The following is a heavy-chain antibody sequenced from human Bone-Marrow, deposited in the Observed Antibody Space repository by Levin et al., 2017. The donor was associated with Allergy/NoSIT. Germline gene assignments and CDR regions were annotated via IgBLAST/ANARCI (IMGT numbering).Heavy chain of an antibody. V-gene: IGHV3-7*01. D-gene: IGHD4/OR15-4a*01. Sequence: GESLKISCAASGFTFSTYWMSWVRQAPGKGLEWVANIKEDGSVKYYVDSVKGRFTISRDNAKNSLYLQMNSLRAEDTAVYYCARDSPPMTVVTYFDYWGQGSLVTVSS. CDR1: GFTFSTYW. J-gene: IGHJ4*02. CDR2: IKEDGSVK. CDR3: ARDSPPMTVVTYFDY.